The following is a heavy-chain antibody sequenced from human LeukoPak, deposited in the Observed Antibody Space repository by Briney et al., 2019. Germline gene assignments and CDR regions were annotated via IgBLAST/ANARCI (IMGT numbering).Heavy chain of an antibody. CDR3: ASRRSGWPNDAFDI. CDR1: GFTFSSYG. D-gene: IGHD6-19*01. CDR2: ISYDGSNK. Sequence: GGSLRLSCAASGFTFSSYGMHWVRQAPGKGLEWVAVISYDGSNKYYADSVKGRFTISRDNAKNSVYLQMNSLRAEDTAFYCASRRSGWPNDAFDIWGQGTMVIVTS. V-gene: IGHV3-30*03. J-gene: IGHJ3*02.